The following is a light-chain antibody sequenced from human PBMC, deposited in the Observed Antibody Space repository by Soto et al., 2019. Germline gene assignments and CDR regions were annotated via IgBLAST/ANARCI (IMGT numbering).Light chain of an antibody. V-gene: IGKV3-20*01. CDR2: GAS. Sequence: EIVLTQSPGTLSLSPGERATLSCRASQSVSSSFLGWYQQKPGQAPRLLIYGASSRATGIPDRFSGSGSGTDFTLTISRLQPEDVAVYYCQQYGSSPLTFGGGTKVDI. J-gene: IGKJ4*01. CDR1: QSVSSSF. CDR3: QQYGSSPLT.